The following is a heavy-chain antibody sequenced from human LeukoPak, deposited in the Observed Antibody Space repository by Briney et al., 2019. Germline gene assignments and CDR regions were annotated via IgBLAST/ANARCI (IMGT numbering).Heavy chain of an antibody. CDR1: GYSFTSYW. D-gene: IGHD3-3*01. CDR3: ARSGTYYDFWSGYYTSDYFDY. J-gene: IGHJ4*02. CDR2: IYPGDSDT. V-gene: IGHV5-51*01. Sequence: GESLKISCKGSGYSFTSYWIGWVRQMPGKGLEWMGIIYPGDSDTRYSPSFQGQVTISADKSISTAYLQWSSLKASDTAMYYCARSGTYYDFWSGYYTSDYFDYWGQGTLVTVSS.